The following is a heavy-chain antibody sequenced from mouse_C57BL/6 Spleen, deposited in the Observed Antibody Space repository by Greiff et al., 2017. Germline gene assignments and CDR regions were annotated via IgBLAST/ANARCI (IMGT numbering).Heavy chain of an antibody. CDR3: AREGGTGTRFAY. CDR2: IYPGDGDT. CDR1: GYAFRSYW. D-gene: IGHD4-1*01. J-gene: IGHJ3*01. V-gene: IGHV1-80*01. Sequence: QVQLQQSGAELVKPGASVKISCKASGYAFRSYWMNWVKQRPGKGLEWIGQIYPGDGDTNYNGKFKGKATLTADKSSSTAYMQLSSLTSEDSAVYFCAREGGTGTRFAYWGQGTLVTVSA.